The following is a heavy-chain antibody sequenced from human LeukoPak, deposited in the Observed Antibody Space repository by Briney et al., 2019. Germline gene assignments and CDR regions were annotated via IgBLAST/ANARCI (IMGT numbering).Heavy chain of an antibody. D-gene: IGHD3-10*01. J-gene: IGHJ4*01. CDR2: FDPKEGER. V-gene: IGHV1-24*01. CDR3: TTREIVVEPAQTSMVRGVLWRSDF. Sequence: ASVKVSCKASGYTFTSYGISWVRQAPGQGLEWMGGFDPKEGERVYAQNFQGRFTMTEDTSSGTAYMELNSLRSEDTAVYYCTTREIVVEPAQTSMVRGVLWRSDFWGHGTLVTVSS. CDR1: GYTFTSYG.